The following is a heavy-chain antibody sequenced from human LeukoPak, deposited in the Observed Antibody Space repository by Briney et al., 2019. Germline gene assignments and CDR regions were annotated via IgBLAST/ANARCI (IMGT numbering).Heavy chain of an antibody. CDR1: GGSFSGYY. CDR2: FNHSGST. D-gene: IGHD2-15*01. V-gene: IGHV4-34*01. CDR3: SLGYCSGGSCYPSWSDP. J-gene: IGHJ5*02. Sequence: SETLSLTCAVYGGSFSGYYWSWIRQPPGKGLEWIGEFNHSGSTNYNPSLKSRVTISVDTSKNQFSLKLSSVTAADTAVYYCSLGYCSGGSCYPSWSDPWGQGTLVTVSS.